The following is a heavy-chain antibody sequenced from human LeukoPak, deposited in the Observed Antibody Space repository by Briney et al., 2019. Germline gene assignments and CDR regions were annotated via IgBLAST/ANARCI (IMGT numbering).Heavy chain of an antibody. CDR1: GGTFISYA. Sequence: SVKVSCKASGGTFISYAISWVRQAPGQGLEWMGGIIPIFGTANYAQKFQGRVTITADESTSTAYMELSSLRSEDTAVYYCAKDSIAAAGTFDYWGQGTLVTVSS. CDR2: IIPIFGTA. D-gene: IGHD6-13*01. CDR3: AKDSIAAAGTFDY. J-gene: IGHJ4*02. V-gene: IGHV1-69*13.